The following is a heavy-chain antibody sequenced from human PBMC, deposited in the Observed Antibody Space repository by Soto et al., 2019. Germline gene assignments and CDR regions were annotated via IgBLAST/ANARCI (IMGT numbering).Heavy chain of an antibody. J-gene: IGHJ5*02. CDR3: ARRGYDFWSGSLNWFDP. V-gene: IGHV5-51*01. D-gene: IGHD3-3*01. Sequence: PXESLTMSFTGSGYSFTGYWIGWVRQMPGKGLKWMGIIYPGDSDTRYSPSFQGKVTISADKSISTAYLQWRSLKASDTAMYYCARRGYDFWSGSLNWFDPWGQGTLVTVYS. CDR1: GYSFTGYW. CDR2: IYPGDSDT.